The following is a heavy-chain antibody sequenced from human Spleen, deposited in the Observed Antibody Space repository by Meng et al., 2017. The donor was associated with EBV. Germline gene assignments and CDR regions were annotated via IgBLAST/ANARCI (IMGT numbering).Heavy chain of an antibody. CDR2: LIPMLGAP. J-gene: IGHJ4*02. V-gene: IGHV1-69*06. Sequence: HGQLVQSGAEVKKPVSSVKVSCKTSGGPFTSDAISWVRQGHGQGLEWIGGLIPMLGAPNYAQKFQDRVTIIADKSTSTHYMELISLRSDDTAVYYCASESGRGYTPDYWGRGTLVTVSS. CDR1: GGPFTSDA. CDR3: ASESGRGYTPDY. D-gene: IGHD5-18*01.